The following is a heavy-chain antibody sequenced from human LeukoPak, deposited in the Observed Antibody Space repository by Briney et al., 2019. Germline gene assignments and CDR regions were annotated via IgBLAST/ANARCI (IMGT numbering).Heavy chain of an antibody. CDR3: ARGLIN. D-gene: IGHD3-16*01. CDR1: GFTFSSYA. CDR2: IKQDGSEK. J-gene: IGHJ4*02. V-gene: IGHV3-7*04. Sequence: QAGGSLRLSCAASGFTFSSYAMSWVRQAPGKGLEWVANIKQDGSEKYYVDSVKGRFTISRDNAKNSLYLQMNSLRAEDTAVYYCARGLINWGQGTLVTVSS.